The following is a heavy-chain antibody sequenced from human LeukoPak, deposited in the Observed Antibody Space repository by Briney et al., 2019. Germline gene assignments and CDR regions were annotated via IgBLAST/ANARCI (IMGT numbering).Heavy chain of an antibody. CDR1: GYTLTELS. D-gene: IGHD4-17*01. V-gene: IGHV1-24*01. CDR3: ATAVPYGDYVGGFWFDP. J-gene: IGHJ5*02. CDR2: FDPEDGET. Sequence: ASVTVSCKVSGYTLTELSMHWVRQAPGKGLEWMGGFDPEDGETIYAQKFQGRVTMTEDTSTDTAYMELSSLRSEDTAVYYCATAVPYGDYVGGFWFDPWGQGTLVTVSS.